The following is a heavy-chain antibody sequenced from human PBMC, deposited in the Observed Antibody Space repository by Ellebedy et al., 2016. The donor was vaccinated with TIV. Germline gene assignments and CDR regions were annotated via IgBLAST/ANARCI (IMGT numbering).Heavy chain of an antibody. CDR3: ARAPYDILTGYQLEGYFDL. CDR2: IIPILGIA. D-gene: IGHD3-9*01. CDR1: GGTFSSYA. V-gene: IGHV1-69*04. Sequence: SVKVSCXASGGTFSSYAISWVRQAPGQGLEWMGRIIPILGIANYAQKFQGRVTITADKSTSTAYMELSSLRSEDTAVYYCARAPYDILTGYQLEGYFDLWGRGTLVTVSS. J-gene: IGHJ2*01.